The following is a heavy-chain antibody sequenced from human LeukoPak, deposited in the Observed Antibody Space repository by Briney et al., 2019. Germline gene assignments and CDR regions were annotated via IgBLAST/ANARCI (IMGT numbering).Heavy chain of an antibody. J-gene: IGHJ6*02. D-gene: IGHD3-10*01. CDR2: INENGDNK. CDR3: AKDSRGSGSRYYGMDV. CDR1: GFTFRYYA. Sequence: GGSLRLSCAASGFTFRYYAMSWVRQTPGKGLEWVSSINENGDNKYYADSVKGRFTIARDNFKNTLSLQMNSLRAEDTALYYCAKDSRGSGSRYYGMDVWGQGTTVTVSS. V-gene: IGHV3-23*01.